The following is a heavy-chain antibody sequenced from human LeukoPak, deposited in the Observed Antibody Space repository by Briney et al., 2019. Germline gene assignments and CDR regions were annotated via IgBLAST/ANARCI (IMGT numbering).Heavy chain of an antibody. D-gene: IGHD3-3*01. CDR3: ASRLSFWSGTRGGWFDP. CDR1: GGSVSSGSYY. J-gene: IGHJ5*02. Sequence: PSETPSLTCTVSGGSVSSGSYYWSWIRQPPGKGLEWIGYIYYSGSTNYNPSLKSRVTISVDTSKNQFSLKLSSVTAADTAVYYCASRLSFWSGTRGGWFDPWGQGTLVTVSS. V-gene: IGHV4-61*01. CDR2: IYYSGST.